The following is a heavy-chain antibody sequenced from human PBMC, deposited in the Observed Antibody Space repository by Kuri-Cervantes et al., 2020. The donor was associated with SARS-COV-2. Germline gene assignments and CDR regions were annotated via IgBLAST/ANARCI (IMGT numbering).Heavy chain of an antibody. CDR2: IYYSGAT. J-gene: IGHJ4*02. D-gene: IGHD3-16*02. CDR1: GGSISTSPYY. CDR3: ARHPYRYYFDY. Sequence: SETLSLTCTVSGGSISTSPYYWGWIRQPPGKGLEFIGSIYYSGATSYKSSLKSRVTISVDTSKNQFSLTLSSVTAADTALYYCARHPYRYYFDYWGQGTLVTVSS. V-gene: IGHV4-39*01.